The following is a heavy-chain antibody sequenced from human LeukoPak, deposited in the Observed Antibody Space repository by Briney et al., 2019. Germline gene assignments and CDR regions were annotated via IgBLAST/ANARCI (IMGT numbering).Heavy chain of an antibody. J-gene: IGHJ4*02. CDR3: ARGGSSGWYPFDY. CDR2: INPNSGGT. D-gene: IGHD6-19*01. Sequence: ASVKVSCKASGYTFTGYYMHWVRQAPGQGLEWMGWINPNSGGTNYAQKFQGWVTMTRDTSISTAYMELSRLRSDDTAVYYCARGGSSGWYPFDYWGQGTLVTVFS. V-gene: IGHV1-2*04. CDR1: GYTFTGYY.